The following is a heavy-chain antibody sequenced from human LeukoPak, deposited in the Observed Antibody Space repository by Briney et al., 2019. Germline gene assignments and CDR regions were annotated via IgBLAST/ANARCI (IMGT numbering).Heavy chain of an antibody. CDR1: GFTFNSYA. V-gene: IGHV3-20*04. J-gene: IGHJ6*03. CDR3: ARRGAPHDYYYYMDV. Sequence: GGSLRLSCAASGFTFNSYAMSWVRQAPGKGLEWVSGINWNGGSTGYADSVKGRFTISRDNAKNSLYLQMSSLRAEDTALYYCARRGAPHDYYYYMDVWGKGTTVTVSS. CDR2: INWNGGST.